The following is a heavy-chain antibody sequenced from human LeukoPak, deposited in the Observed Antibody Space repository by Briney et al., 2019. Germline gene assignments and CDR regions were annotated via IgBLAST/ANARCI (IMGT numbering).Heavy chain of an antibody. CDR1: GFTFSTYW. Sequence: GGSLRLSCAASGFTFSTYWMHWVRQAPGKGLVWVSRIDTDGSSTSYADSVKGRFTISRDNAKNTLYLQMNSLRAEDTAVYYCTSDRYGDYSDYWGQGILVTVSS. CDR3: TSDRYGDYSDY. V-gene: IGHV3-74*01. J-gene: IGHJ4*02. D-gene: IGHD4-17*01. CDR2: IDTDGSST.